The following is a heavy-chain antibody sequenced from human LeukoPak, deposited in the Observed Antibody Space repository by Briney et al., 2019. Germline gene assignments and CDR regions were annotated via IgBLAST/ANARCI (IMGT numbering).Heavy chain of an antibody. CDR1: GYTFTSYG. Sequence: ASVKVSCKASGYTFTSYGISWVRQAPGQGLEWMGWISAYNGNTNYAQKLQGRVTMTTDTSTSTAYMELRSLRSDDTAVYYCAREVGAPRPRGPVDYWGQGTLVTVSS. D-gene: IGHD1-26*01. CDR3: AREVGAPRPRGPVDY. V-gene: IGHV1-18*01. J-gene: IGHJ4*02. CDR2: ISAYNGNT.